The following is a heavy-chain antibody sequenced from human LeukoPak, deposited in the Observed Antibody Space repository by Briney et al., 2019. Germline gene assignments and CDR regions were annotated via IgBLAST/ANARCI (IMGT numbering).Heavy chain of an antibody. Sequence: PGGSLRLSCAASGFTFSSYGMHWARQAPGKGLEWVAVIWYDGSNKYYADSVKGRFTISRDNSKNTLYLQMNSLRAEDTAVYYCARDSRVLRYFDWLFTDYGMDVWGQGTTVTVSS. CDR3: ARDSRVLRYFDWLFTDYGMDV. V-gene: IGHV3-33*01. CDR1: GFTFSSYG. J-gene: IGHJ6*02. D-gene: IGHD3-9*01. CDR2: IWYDGSNK.